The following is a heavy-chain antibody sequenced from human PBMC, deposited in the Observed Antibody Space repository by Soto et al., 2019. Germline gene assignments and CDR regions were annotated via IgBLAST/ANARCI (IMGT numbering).Heavy chain of an antibody. V-gene: IGHV1-69*02. CDR2: IIPMLGVR. Sequence: QVQLVQSGAEVKKPGSSVKVSCKDSGGTFSTYSMFWVRQAAGQGLEWMGRIIPMLGVRNYAQRFQDRVTITADKSTSTVHMELSSLRSEDTALYYCTIGSWSGEVFDIWGQGTMVTVSS. D-gene: IGHD2-21*01. J-gene: IGHJ3*02. CDR1: GGTFSTYS. CDR3: TIGSWSGEVFDI.